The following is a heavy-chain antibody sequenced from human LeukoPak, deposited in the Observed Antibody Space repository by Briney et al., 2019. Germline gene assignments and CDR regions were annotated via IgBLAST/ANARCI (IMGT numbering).Heavy chain of an antibody. V-gene: IGHV3-43*01. CDR1: GFNFDRYT. Sequence: GGSLRLSCATSGFNFDRYTIHWVRHAPGKGLEWVSLAGWAGGTTFYSDSVRGRFTISRDSGRKSVYLQMNSLTTDDTAFYFCAKELDTMFFDYWGQGALVTVST. J-gene: IGHJ4*02. CDR3: AKELDTMFFDY. D-gene: IGHD5-18*01. CDR2: AGWAGGTT.